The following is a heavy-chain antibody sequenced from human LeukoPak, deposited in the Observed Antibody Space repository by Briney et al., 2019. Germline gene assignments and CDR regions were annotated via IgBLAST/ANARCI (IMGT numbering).Heavy chain of an antibody. V-gene: IGHV4-39*01. Sequence: SETLSLTCSVSGGSIGSSSYYWGWIRQPPGKGLEWIGSIHYSGSTYYNPSLKSRVTISVDTSKNQFSLKLSSVTAADTAVYYCARRRYGDYDWGQGTLVTVSS. CDR2: IHYSGST. J-gene: IGHJ4*02. CDR3: ARRRYGDYD. CDR1: GGSIGSSSYY. D-gene: IGHD4-17*01.